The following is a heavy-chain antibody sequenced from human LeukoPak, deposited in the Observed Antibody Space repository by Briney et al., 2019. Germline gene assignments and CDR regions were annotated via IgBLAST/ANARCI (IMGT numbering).Heavy chain of an antibody. Sequence: PSETLSLTCAVYGGSFSGYYWSWIRQPPGKGLEWIGEINHSGSTNYNPSLKSRVTISVDTSKNQFSLKLSSVTAADTAVYYCASTYYDSSGYYETDYWGQGTLVTISS. J-gene: IGHJ4*02. CDR3: ASTYYDSSGYYETDY. V-gene: IGHV4-34*01. CDR1: GGSFSGYY. D-gene: IGHD3-22*01. CDR2: INHSGST.